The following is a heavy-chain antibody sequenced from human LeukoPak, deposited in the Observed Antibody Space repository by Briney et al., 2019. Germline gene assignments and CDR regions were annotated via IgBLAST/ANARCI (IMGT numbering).Heavy chain of an antibody. Sequence: GGSLRRSCAASGFTFSNAWMSWVRQAPGKGLEWVGRIKSKTDGGTTDYAAPVKGRFTISRDDSKNTLYLQMNSLKTEDTAVYYCTTDPLILWFGELFPFDYWGQGTLVTVSS. J-gene: IGHJ4*02. V-gene: IGHV3-15*01. CDR1: GFTFSNAW. CDR2: IKSKTDGGTT. D-gene: IGHD3-10*01. CDR3: TTDPLILWFGELFPFDY.